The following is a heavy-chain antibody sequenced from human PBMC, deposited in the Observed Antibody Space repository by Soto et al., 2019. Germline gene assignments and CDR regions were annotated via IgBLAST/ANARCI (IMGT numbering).Heavy chain of an antibody. D-gene: IGHD2-2*01. CDR2: IYYSGST. CDR1: GGSISSGGYY. J-gene: IGHJ5*02. Sequence: PSETLSLTCTVSGGSISSGGYYWSWIRQHPGKGLEWIGYIYYSGSTYYNPSLKSRVTISVDTSKNQFSLKLSSVTAADTAVYYCARVYPSDCSSTSCPAGWFDPWGQGTLVTVSS. CDR3: ARVYPSDCSSTSCPAGWFDP. V-gene: IGHV4-31*03.